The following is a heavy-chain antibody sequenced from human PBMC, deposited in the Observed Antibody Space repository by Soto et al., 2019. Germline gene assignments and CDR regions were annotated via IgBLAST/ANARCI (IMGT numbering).Heavy chain of an antibody. CDR1: GFTFSSYA. Sequence: GGSLRLSCAASGFTFSSYAMSWVRQAPGKGLEWVSAISGSGGSTYYADSVKGRFTISRDNSKNTLYLQMNSLRAEDTAVYYCAKVKGYSSSWCSGKGYYFDYWGQGTLVTVSS. J-gene: IGHJ4*02. V-gene: IGHV3-23*01. CDR2: ISGSGGST. CDR3: AKVKGYSSSWCSGKGYYFDY. D-gene: IGHD6-13*01.